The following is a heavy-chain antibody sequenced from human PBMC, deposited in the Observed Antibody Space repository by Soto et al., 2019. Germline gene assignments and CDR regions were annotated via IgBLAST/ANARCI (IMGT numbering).Heavy chain of an antibody. D-gene: IGHD3-10*01. CDR1: GFTFSSYS. CDR3: ARLFMVRGVISMGSDYYYYGMDV. CDR2: ISSSSSYI. Sequence: GGSLRLSCAASGFTFSSYSMNWVRQAPGKGLEWVSSISSSSSYIYYADSVKGRFTISRDNAKNSLYLQMNSLRAEDTAVYYCARLFMVRGVISMGSDYYYYGMDVWGQGTTVTVSS. J-gene: IGHJ6*02. V-gene: IGHV3-21*01.